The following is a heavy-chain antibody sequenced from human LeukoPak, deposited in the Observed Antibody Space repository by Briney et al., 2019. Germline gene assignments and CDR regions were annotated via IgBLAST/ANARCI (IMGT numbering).Heavy chain of an antibody. Sequence: GGSLRLSCAASGFTFSSYAMSWVRQAPGKGLEWVSAISGSGGSTYYADSVKGRFTISRDNSKNTLYLQMNSLRAEDTAVYYCAKANYDILTGYYGKYYFDYWGQGTLVTVSS. D-gene: IGHD3-9*01. CDR1: GFTFSSYA. CDR3: AKANYDILTGYYGKYYFDY. J-gene: IGHJ4*02. CDR2: ISGSGGST. V-gene: IGHV3-23*01.